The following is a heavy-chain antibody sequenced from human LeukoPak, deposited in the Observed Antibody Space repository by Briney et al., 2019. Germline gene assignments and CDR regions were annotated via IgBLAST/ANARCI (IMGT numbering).Heavy chain of an antibody. Sequence: GRSLRLSCVASGFSFSSYTMHWVRQAPGKGLEWVAVMSYDGSHKYHADSVKGRFTISRDNSKNTVYLQVNSLRAEDTAIYYCARDVGGYAVDYWGQGTLVTVSS. CDR1: GFSFSSYT. CDR3: ARDVGGYAVDY. D-gene: IGHD5-12*01. CDR2: MSYDGSHK. J-gene: IGHJ4*02. V-gene: IGHV3-30*04.